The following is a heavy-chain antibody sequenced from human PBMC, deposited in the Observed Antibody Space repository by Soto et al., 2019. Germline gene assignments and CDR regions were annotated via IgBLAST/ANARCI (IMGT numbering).Heavy chain of an antibody. J-gene: IGHJ6*02. V-gene: IGHV1-8*02. D-gene: IGHD2-2*01. Sequence: ASVKVSFQASGYDFTAYDINWVRQASGQGLEWMGWMNPINGATGTARRFQGRVSMTRNTDTGTDYLELTSLRSDDTAVYFCGRGPSPRAPAGGTPYYYAMDVWGQGTTVTVS. CDR1: GYDFTAYD. CDR3: GRGPSPRAPAGGTPYYYAMDV. CDR2: MNPINGAT.